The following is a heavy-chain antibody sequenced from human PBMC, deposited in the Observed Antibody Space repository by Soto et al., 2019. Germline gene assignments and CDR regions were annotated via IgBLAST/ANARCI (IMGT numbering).Heavy chain of an antibody. D-gene: IGHD3-10*01. V-gene: IGHV1-8*01. CDR1: GYIFTSYD. CDR3: GRGDGSYYGSGSYYDY. Sequence: QVQLVQSGAEVKKPGASVKVSCKASGYIFTSYDINWVRQATGQGLEWMGWMNSNSGNTGYAQKFQGRVTMTRDTTTSTGYMELSNLRSEDTAVYYCGRGDGSYYGSGSYYDYWGQGTLVTVSS. CDR2: MNSNSGNT. J-gene: IGHJ4*02.